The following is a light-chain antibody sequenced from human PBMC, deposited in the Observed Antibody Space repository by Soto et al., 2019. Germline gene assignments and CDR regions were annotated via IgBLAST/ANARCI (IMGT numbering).Light chain of an antibody. CDR2: GNN. J-gene: IGLJ3*02. CDR1: SSNIGAGYD. Sequence: QPVLTQPPSVSGAPGQRITVSCTGSSSNIGAGYDVHWYQQVPGRAPKLLIYGNNIRPSGVSDRFSGSKSATSASLAITWLQAEDEADYYCQSYDVGLSAWVFGGGTKVTVL. V-gene: IGLV1-40*01. CDR3: QSYDVGLSAWV.